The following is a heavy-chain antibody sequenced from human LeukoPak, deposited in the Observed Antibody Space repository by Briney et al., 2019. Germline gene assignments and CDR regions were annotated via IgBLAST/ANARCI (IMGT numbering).Heavy chain of an antibody. J-gene: IGHJ4*02. CDR3: ARGPPAATAAEDY. D-gene: IGHD4-17*01. V-gene: IGHV1-8*01. CDR2: VNPNSGNT. Sequence: ASVTVSCKASGYTFTSYDINWVRQATGQGLEWMGWVNPNSGNTGYAQKFQGRVTMTRNTSISTAYMELSSLRSEDTAVYYCARGPPAATAAEDYWGQGTLVTVSS. CDR1: GYTFTSYD.